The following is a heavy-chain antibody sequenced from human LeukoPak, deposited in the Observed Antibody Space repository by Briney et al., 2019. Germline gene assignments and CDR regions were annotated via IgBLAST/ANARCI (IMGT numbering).Heavy chain of an antibody. J-gene: IGHJ4*02. CDR3: ARVGRTVVTPDY. CDR2: VFYTGYT. V-gene: IGHV4-59*12. D-gene: IGHD4-23*01. Sequence: SETLSLTCTVSGGSINNYYWSWVRQPPGKGLEWIGYVFYTGYTHYNPSLKSRVTISVDTSKNQFSLKLSSVTAADTAVYYCARVGRTVVTPDYWGQGTLVTVSS. CDR1: GGSINNYY.